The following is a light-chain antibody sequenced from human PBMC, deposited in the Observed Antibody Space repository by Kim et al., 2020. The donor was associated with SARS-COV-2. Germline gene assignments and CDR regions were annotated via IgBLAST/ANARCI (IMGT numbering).Light chain of an antibody. Sequence: QRVTISCSGSTSNIGNNPVSWYQQLTGTAPNLLISINNQRPSGVPDRFSGSKSGTSASLAISGLQSEDEAIYFCAVWDDSLTGSYVFGTGTKVTVL. V-gene: IGLV1-44*01. CDR1: TSNIGNNP. CDR2: INN. J-gene: IGLJ1*01. CDR3: AVWDDSLTGSYV.